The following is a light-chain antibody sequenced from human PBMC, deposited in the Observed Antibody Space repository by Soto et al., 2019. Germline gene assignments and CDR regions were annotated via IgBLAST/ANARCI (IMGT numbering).Light chain of an antibody. CDR1: QSITGW. CDR3: QQYNSYCT. CDR2: DAS. J-gene: IGKJ1*01. V-gene: IGKV1-5*01. Sequence: IQMTQSPSTLSASVGDRVTITCRASQSITGWLAWYQQKPGKAPKLLIYDASSLESGVPSRFSGSGSGTEFTLTISSLQPDDFATYYCQQYNSYCTFGQGTKVEIK.